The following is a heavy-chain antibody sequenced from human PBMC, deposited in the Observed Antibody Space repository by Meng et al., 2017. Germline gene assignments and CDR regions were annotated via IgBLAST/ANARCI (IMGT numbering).Heavy chain of an antibody. D-gene: IGHD6-13*01. CDR3: ARDEDISAAGYLLGDF. CDR2: IDPKSDNT. J-gene: IGHJ4*02. V-gene: IGHV1-2*06. CDR1: GYVFSAYW. Sequence: QVQLVDAGPYVKSPGAVVKVSCKASGYVFSAYWIQWVRQAPGQGLEWMGRIDPKSDNTHYAQKFQGRVTMTRDTSISTAYMELSGLRSDDTAVYYCARDEDISAAGYLLGDFWGQGTLVTVSS.